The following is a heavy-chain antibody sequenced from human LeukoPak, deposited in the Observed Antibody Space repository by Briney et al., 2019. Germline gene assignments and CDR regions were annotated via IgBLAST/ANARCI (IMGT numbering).Heavy chain of an antibody. CDR1: GGSISSSSYY. Sequence: SETLSLTCTVSGGSISSSSYYWGWIRQPPGKGLEWIGSIYYSGSTYYNPSLKSRVTISVDTSKNQFSLKLSSVTAADTAVYYCARVGRDGYNLIGVIWYFDLWGRGTLATVSS. D-gene: IGHD5-24*01. V-gene: IGHV4-39*07. CDR2: IYYSGST. CDR3: ARVGRDGYNLIGVIWYFDL. J-gene: IGHJ2*01.